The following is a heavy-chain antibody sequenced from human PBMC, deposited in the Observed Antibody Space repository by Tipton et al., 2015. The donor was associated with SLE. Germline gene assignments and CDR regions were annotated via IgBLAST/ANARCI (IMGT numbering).Heavy chain of an antibody. CDR3: ARLRDSSSPAFDT. Sequence: TLSLTCTVSGGSISSYYWSWIRQPPGKGLEWIGYIYYSGSTNYNPSLKSRVTISVDTSKNQFSLKLSSVTAADTAVYYCARLRDSSSPAFDTWGQGTMVTVSS. CDR1: GGSISSYY. D-gene: IGHD6-13*01. CDR2: IYYSGST. V-gene: IGHV4-59*08. J-gene: IGHJ3*02.